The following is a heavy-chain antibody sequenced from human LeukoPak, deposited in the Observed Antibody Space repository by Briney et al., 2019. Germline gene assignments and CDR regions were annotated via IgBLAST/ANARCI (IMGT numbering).Heavy chain of an antibody. J-gene: IGHJ4*02. Sequence: PSETLSLTCTVSGGSISSSSYYWGWIRQPPGKGLEWIGSIYYSGSTYYNPSLKSRVTISVDTSKNQFSLKLSSVTAADTAVYYCAREVIGEWSFDYWGQGALVTVSS. V-gene: IGHV4-39*07. CDR2: IYYSGST. D-gene: IGHD2-8*01. CDR3: AREVIGEWSFDY. CDR1: GGSISSSSYY.